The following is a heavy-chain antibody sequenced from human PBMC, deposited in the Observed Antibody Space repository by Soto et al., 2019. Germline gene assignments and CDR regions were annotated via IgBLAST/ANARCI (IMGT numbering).Heavy chain of an antibody. V-gene: IGHV3-23*01. CDR1: GFTFSNYA. CDR3: ASRPRGSVAGTLDS. Sequence: EVQPLESGGGLVQPGGSLRLSCAASGFTFSNYAMSWVRQAPGKGLEWVSVINSDGATYYADSVEGRFSITRDNSKSTLCLQMDRLTVEDTAIYFCASRPRGSVAGTLDSWGLGSLVTVSS. D-gene: IGHD6-19*01. CDR2: INSDGAT. J-gene: IGHJ5*01.